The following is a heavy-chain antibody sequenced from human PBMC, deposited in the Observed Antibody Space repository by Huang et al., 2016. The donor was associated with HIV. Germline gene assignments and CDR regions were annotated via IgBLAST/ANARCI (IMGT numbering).Heavy chain of an antibody. CDR2: ISGSGGST. J-gene: IGHJ1*01. D-gene: IGHD3-3*02. V-gene: IGHV3-23*01. Sequence: EVQLLESGGGLVQPGGSLRLSCAASGFTFSSYAMSWVRQGPGKGLEWVSGISGSGGSTYYADSVKGRFTISRDNSKNTLYLQMNSLRAEDTAVYYCAKPPSISSKYFQHWGQGTLVTVSS. CDR3: AKPPSISSKYFQH. CDR1: GFTFSSYA.